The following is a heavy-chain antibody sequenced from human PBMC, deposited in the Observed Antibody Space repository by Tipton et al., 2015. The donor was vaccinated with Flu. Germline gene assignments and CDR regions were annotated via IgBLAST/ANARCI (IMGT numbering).Heavy chain of an antibody. CDR3: ARVGSSGLYYYYMDV. Sequence: TLSLTCTVSGGSINPYYWNWIRQPPGGGLEWIGYIYYSGNTDYKPSLKSRVTISLDTSKNQLSLKLSSVTAADTAVYYCARVGSSGLYYYYMDVWGKGTTVTVSS. V-gene: IGHV4-59*01. J-gene: IGHJ6*03. D-gene: IGHD3-22*01. CDR2: IYYSGNT. CDR1: GGSINPYY.